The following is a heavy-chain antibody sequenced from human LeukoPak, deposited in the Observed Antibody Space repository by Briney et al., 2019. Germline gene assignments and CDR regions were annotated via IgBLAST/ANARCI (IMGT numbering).Heavy chain of an antibody. D-gene: IGHD2-15*01. Sequence: ASVKVSCKASGYTFTSYYMHWVRQAPGQGLEWMGIINPSGGSTSYAQKFQGRVTMTRDTSTSTVYMELSSLRSEDTAVYYCARGLSIVVVVAGLDPWGQGTLVTVSS. CDR1: GYTFTSYY. CDR3: ARGLSIVVVVAGLDP. J-gene: IGHJ5*02. V-gene: IGHV1-46*01. CDR2: INPSGGST.